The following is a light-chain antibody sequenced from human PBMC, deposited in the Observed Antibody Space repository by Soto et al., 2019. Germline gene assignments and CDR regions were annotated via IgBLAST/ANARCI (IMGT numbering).Light chain of an antibody. CDR3: AAWEDRMNGVI. J-gene: IGLJ2*01. CDR2: ANN. CDR1: SSNIGSNP. V-gene: IGLV1-44*01. Sequence: QSVLTQPPSASGTPGQRVTISCSGGSSNIGSNPINWYQQLPGTAPKLLIYANNQRPSGVPDRFSGSKSGTSASLPIRGLQSEDESKSYCAAWEDRMNGVIFGGGTKLTAL.